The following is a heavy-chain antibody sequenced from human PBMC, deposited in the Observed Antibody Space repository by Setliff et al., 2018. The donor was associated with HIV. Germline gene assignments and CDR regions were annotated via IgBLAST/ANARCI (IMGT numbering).Heavy chain of an antibody. CDR2: IYHSGST. V-gene: IGHV4-4*02. CDR3: ARGGAFWSGYYGFDY. Sequence: SSETLSLTCAVSGGSISSNKVWSWVRQPPGKGLEWIGEIYHSGSTKYNPSLKSRVTISVDKSKNQFSLNLTSVTAADTAVYYCARGGAFWSGYYGFDYWGQGTLVTVSS. CDR1: GGSISSNKV. J-gene: IGHJ4*02. D-gene: IGHD3-3*01.